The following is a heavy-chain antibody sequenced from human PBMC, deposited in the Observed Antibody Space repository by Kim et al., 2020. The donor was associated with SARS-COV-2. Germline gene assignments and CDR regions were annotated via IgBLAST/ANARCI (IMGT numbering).Heavy chain of an antibody. CDR1: GYSFTSYW. Sequence: GESLKISCKGSGYSFTSYWISWVRQMPGKGLEWMGRIDPSDSYTNYSPSFQGHVTISADKSISTAYLQWSSLKASDTAMYYCARGSVVITTQYYYYGMDVWGQGTTVTVSS. CDR2: IDPSDSYT. J-gene: IGHJ6*02. CDR3: ARGSVVITTQYYYYGMDV. D-gene: IGHD3-22*01. V-gene: IGHV5-10-1*01.